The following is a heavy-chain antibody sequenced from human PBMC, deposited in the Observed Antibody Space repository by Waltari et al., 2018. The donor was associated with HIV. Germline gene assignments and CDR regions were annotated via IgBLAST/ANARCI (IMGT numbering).Heavy chain of an antibody. D-gene: IGHD3-3*01. V-gene: IGHV1-2*02. Sequence: QVQLVQSGAEVKKPGASVKVSCKASGYTFSGYYLHWVRPAPGQGLEWMGWINTNTGDTNYAQKFQGRVSMTRDTSISTAYMELSRLKPNETAVFYCARDLSDTILPRGGRYWFDPWGHGTLVIVSS. J-gene: IGHJ5*02. CDR3: ARDLSDTILPRGGRYWFDP. CDR2: INTNTGDT. CDR1: GYTFSGYY.